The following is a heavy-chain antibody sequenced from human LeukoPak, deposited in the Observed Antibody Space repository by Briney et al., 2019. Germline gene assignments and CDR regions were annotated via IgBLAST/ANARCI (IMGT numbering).Heavy chain of an antibody. J-gene: IGHJ4*02. CDR3: TRGGSRYGDF. V-gene: IGHV3-48*02. D-gene: IGHD3-10*01. CDR1: GFTFSSYS. CDR2: ISTSSTTI. Sequence: GGSLRLSCAASGFTFSSYSMNWVRQAPGKGLEWVSYISTSSTTIYYADSVKGRFTISRDNAKNSLYLQMNSLRDEDTAVYYCTRGGSRYGDFWGQGTLVTVSS.